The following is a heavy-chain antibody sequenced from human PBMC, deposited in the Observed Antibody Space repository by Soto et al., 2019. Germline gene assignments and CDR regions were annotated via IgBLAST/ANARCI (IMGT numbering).Heavy chain of an antibody. CDR2: IYPGDSNT. CDR1: GYSFTSYW. V-gene: IGHV5-51*01. D-gene: IGHD2-2*01. J-gene: IGHJ4*02. Sequence: GESLKLSCKGSGYSFTSYWIGWVRQMPGKGLEWMGIIYPGDSNTSYSPTFQGKVTISADKSISTAYLQWSSLKASDTAMYYCARQEYCCSTSCYFDYWGQGTLVTVSS. CDR3: ARQEYCCSTSCYFDY.